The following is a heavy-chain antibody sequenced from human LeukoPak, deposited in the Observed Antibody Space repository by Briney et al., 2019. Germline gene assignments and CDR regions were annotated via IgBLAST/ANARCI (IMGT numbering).Heavy chain of an antibody. D-gene: IGHD4-23*01. V-gene: IGHV1-46*01. CDR3: ARQGYGVTSQGAADY. Sequence: GASVKVSCKASGDTFTSYYIHWVRQAPGQGLEWMGTINPRGGSTNYAQNLQGRVTLTTDTSTSTAYMELRSLRSDDTAVYYCARQGYGVTSQGAADYWGQGTLVTVSS. CDR2: INPRGGST. CDR1: GDTFTSYY. J-gene: IGHJ4*02.